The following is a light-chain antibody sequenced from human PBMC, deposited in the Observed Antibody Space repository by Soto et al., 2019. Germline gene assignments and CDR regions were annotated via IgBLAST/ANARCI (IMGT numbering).Light chain of an antibody. CDR2: DVS. J-gene: IGLJ3*02. CDR3: SSYGASSTL. CDR1: SSDIGSYNY. Sequence: QSALTQPASLSGSPGQSITIPCTGTSSDIGSYNYVSWYQQHPGKAPKLMIFDVSYRPSGISDRFSGSKSGNTASLTISGLQPEDEADYYCSSYGASSTLFGGGTKLTVL. V-gene: IGLV2-14*03.